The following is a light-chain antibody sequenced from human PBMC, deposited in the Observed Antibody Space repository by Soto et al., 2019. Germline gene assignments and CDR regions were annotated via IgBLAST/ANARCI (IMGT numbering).Light chain of an antibody. CDR1: RSNIGAGYD. CDR2: FNN. Sequence: QSVLTQPPSVSGAPGQRITISCTGSRSNIGAGYDVHWFQQVPGTAPPLLIYFNNNRPSGVPDRFSGSKSGTSASLAITGLQVEDEADYYCQSYDSSLSGWVFGTGTKLTVL. J-gene: IGLJ1*01. V-gene: IGLV1-40*01. CDR3: QSYDSSLSGWV.